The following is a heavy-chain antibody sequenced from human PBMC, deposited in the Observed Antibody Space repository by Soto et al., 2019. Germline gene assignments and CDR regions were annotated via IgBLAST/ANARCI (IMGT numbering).Heavy chain of an antibody. CDR2: VLPFLDIT. CDR3: ARDRDNSNWPNFDS. CDR1: GGTFSIYT. D-gene: IGHD6-13*01. J-gene: IGHJ4*02. Sequence: QVQLVQSGSEVKKPGSSVRVSCKTSGGTFSIYTISWVRQAPGQGLEWMGRVLPFLDITSYSQRFQGRVTITADRYKNTAYMELSRLRYEDTAVYYCARDRDNSNWPNFDSWGQGTLVTVSS. V-gene: IGHV1-69*02.